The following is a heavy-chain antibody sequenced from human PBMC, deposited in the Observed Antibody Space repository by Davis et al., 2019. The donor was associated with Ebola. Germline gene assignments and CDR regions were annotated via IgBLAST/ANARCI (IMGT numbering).Heavy chain of an antibody. CDR1: GYTFTSYD. V-gene: IGHV1-8*01. Sequence: AASVKVSCKASGYTFTSYDINWVRQATGQGLEWMGWMNPNSGNTGYAQKFQGRVTMTRNTSISTAYMELSSLRSEDTAVYYCTRSETSSGWFDPWGQGTPVTVSS. D-gene: IGHD6-25*01. CDR3: TRSETSSGWFDP. J-gene: IGHJ5*02. CDR2: MNPNSGNT.